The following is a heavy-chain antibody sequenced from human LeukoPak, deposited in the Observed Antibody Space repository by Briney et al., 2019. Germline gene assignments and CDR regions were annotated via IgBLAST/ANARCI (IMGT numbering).Heavy chain of an antibody. CDR2: INPNSGGT. CDR1: GYTFTGYY. D-gene: IGHD2-15*01. J-gene: IGHJ4*02. Sequence: ASVKVSCKASGYTFTGYYMHWVRQAPGQGLEWMGWINPNSGGTNYAQKFKGRVTMTRDTSISTAYMELSRLRSDDTAVYYCARDPLVVVAATFFDYWGQGTLVTVSS. CDR3: ARDPLVVVAATFFDY. V-gene: IGHV1-2*02.